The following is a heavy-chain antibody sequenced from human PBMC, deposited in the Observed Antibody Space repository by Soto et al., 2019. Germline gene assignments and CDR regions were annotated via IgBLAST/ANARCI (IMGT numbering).Heavy chain of an antibody. D-gene: IGHD6-19*01. CDR3: ARLVAVAGRWGYLDY. CDR1: GFTFSSYG. V-gene: IGHV3-33*01. J-gene: IGHJ4*02. Sequence: QVQLVESGGGVVQPGRSLRLSCAASGFTFSSYGMHWVRQAPGKGLEWVAVIWYDGSNKYYADSVKGRFTISRDNSKNTLYLQMNSLRAEDTAVYYCARLVAVAGRWGYLDYWGQGTLVTVSS. CDR2: IWYDGSNK.